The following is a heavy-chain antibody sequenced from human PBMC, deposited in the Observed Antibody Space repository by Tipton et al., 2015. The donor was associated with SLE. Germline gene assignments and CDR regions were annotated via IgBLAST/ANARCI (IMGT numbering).Heavy chain of an antibody. Sequence: QLVQSGAEGKKPGASVKVSCKASGYTFTSYGISWVRQAPGQGLEWMGWISAYNGNTNYAQKLQGRVTMTTDTSTSTAYMELRSLRTDDTAVYYWARDGYYECVDDYPFVPRGQGPRGTV. CDR1: GYTFTSYG. V-gene: IGHV1-18*01. J-gene: IGHJ5*02. CDR3: ARDGYYECVDDYPFVP. D-gene: IGHD3-16*01. CDR2: ISAYNGNT.